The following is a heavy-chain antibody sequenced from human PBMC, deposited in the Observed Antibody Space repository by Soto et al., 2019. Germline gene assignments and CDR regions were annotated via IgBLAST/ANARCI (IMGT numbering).Heavy chain of an antibody. CDR3: AKDMKWGGMTTIHYFDS. CDR1: GFTADDYA. CDR2: ISSNSDTI. Sequence: GGSPRLSCVASGFTADDYAMHWVRQAPGKGLEWVSGISSNSDTIDYADSVKGRFTISRDNAKNSLFLQMNSLRPEDTALYYCAKDMKWGGMTTIHYFDSWGQGTLVTVSS. D-gene: IGHD4-17*01. V-gene: IGHV3-9*02. J-gene: IGHJ4*02.